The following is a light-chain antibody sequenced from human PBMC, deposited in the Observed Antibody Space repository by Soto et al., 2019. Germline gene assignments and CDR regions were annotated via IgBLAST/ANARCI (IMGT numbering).Light chain of an antibody. CDR1: QSVKSW. J-gene: IGKJ4*01. V-gene: IGKV1-5*03. CDR2: KAS. Sequence: DIQLTQSPSTLSASVGDRVTITCRASQSVKSWLAWYQQKPGEAPKLLIYKASTLGSGVPSRFSGSASGTEFTLTINSLQPDDFAMYYCQQYKSYSWLSFGGGTKVDI. CDR3: QQYKSYSWLS.